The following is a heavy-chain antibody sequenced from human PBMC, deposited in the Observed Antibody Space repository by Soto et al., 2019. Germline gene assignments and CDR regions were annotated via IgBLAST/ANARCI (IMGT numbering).Heavy chain of an antibody. V-gene: IGHV1-24*01. D-gene: IGHD5-18*01. CDR2: FDPEDGET. Sequence: QVQLVQSGAEVKKPGASVKVSCKVSGYTLTELSMHWVRQAPGKGLEWMGGFDPEDGETIYAQKFQRRVTITEDTSTDTAYMELSSLRSEDTAVYYCATVKLRGYSYGGGLDYWGQGTLVTVSS. J-gene: IGHJ4*02. CDR1: GYTLTELS. CDR3: ATVKLRGYSYGGGLDY.